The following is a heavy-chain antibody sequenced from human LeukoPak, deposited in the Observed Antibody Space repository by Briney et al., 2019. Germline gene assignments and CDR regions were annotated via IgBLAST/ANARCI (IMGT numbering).Heavy chain of an antibody. CDR2: IIPIFGTA. CDR1: GGTFSSYA. D-gene: IGHD3-9*01. Sequence: SVKVSCKASGGTFSSYAISWVRQAPGQGLEWMGGIIPIFGTANYAQKFQGRVTITADESTSTAYMELSSLRSEDTAVYYYARDPRDILTGYYNGGLDYWGQGTLVTVSS. J-gene: IGHJ4*02. CDR3: ARDPRDILTGYYNGGLDY. V-gene: IGHV1-69*13.